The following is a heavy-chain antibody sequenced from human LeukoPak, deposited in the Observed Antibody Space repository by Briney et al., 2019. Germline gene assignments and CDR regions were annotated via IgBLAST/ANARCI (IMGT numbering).Heavy chain of an antibody. J-gene: IGHJ5*02. CDR2: FYYSGST. Sequence: SETLSLTCTVSGGSISSGGYYWSWIRQHPGTGLEWIGYFYYSGSTYYNPSLKSRVTISVDTSKNQFSLKLSSVTAADTAVYYCARGVARGANWFDPWGQGTLVTVSS. CDR1: GGSISSGGYY. CDR3: ARGVARGANWFDP. V-gene: IGHV4-31*03. D-gene: IGHD2-15*01.